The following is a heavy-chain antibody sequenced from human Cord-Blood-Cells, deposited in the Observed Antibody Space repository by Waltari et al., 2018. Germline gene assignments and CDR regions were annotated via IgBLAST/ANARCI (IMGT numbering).Heavy chain of an antibody. CDR3: ARFRGSGSYWYFDL. J-gene: IGHJ2*01. Sequence: QVHLQQWGAGLLKPSETLSLTCAVTGGSFRGYYWSWTRQPPGQGLEWSGEINHSGSTNYNPSLKRRVTISVDTSKNQFSLKLSSVTAADTAVYYCARFRGSGSYWYFDLWGRGTLVPVSS. CDR1: GGSFRGYY. CDR2: INHSGST. V-gene: IGHV4-34*01. D-gene: IGHD3-10*01.